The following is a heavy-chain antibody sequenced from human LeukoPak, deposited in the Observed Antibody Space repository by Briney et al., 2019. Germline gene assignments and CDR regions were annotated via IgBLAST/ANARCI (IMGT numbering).Heavy chain of an antibody. CDR3: ARIRDCSSGSSYFDY. CDR2: IDPSDSYT. V-gene: IGHV5-10-1*01. D-gene: IGHD2-8*01. Sequence: GESLKISCKGSGYSFTSYWISWVRQMPGKGLEWMGRIDPSDSYTNYSPSFQGHVTISADKSISTAYLQCSSLKASDTAMYYCARIRDCSSGSSYFDYWGQGTLVTVSS. CDR1: GYSFTSYW. J-gene: IGHJ4*02.